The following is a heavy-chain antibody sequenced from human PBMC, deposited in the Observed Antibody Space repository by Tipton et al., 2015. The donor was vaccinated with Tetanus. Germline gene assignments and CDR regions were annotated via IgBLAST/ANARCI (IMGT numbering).Heavy chain of an antibody. CDR2: IDPNSGGT. CDR1: GYTFTGYY. CDR3: ARDRGDYIYYGMDV. Sequence: QLVQSGAEMKKPWASVKASCKASGYTFTGYYIYWVRQAPGQGLEWMGWIDPNSGGTVCAQKFQGRVTMTRDTSISTGYMELRSLRSDDTAVYYCARDRGDYIYYGMDVWGPGTTVTVS. J-gene: IGHJ6*02. D-gene: IGHD3-22*01. V-gene: IGHV1-2*02.